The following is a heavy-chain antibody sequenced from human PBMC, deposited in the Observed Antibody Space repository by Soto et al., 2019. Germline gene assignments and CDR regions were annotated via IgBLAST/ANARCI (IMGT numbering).Heavy chain of an antibody. Sequence: GGSLGLSCAASVFAFSSTDITGVRQAPGKGLEWASTIDGSGGTTYYADSLKGRFTISIDNSMNTVYLQMNSLRADDTALYYCAKNSGWFNTWGQGAMVTVSS. CDR2: IDGSGGTT. J-gene: IGHJ5*02. CDR1: VFAFSSTD. V-gene: IGHV3-23*01. D-gene: IGHD3-10*01. CDR3: AKNSGWFNT.